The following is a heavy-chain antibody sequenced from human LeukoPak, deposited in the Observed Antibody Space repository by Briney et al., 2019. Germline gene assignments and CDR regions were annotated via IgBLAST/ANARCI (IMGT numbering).Heavy chain of an antibody. CDR2: INHSGST. D-gene: IGHD1/OR15-1a*01. CDR3: ARKQYLPHNWFDP. CDR1: GGSFSGYY. V-gene: IGHV4-34*01. Sequence: SETLSLTCAVYGGSFSGYYWSWIRQPPGKGLEWIGEINHSGSTNYNPSLKSRVTISVDTSKNQFSLKLSSVTAADTAVYYCARKQYLPHNWFDPWGQGTLVTVSS. J-gene: IGHJ5*02.